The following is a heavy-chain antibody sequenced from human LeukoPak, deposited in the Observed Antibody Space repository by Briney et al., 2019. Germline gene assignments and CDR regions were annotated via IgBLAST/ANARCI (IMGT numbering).Heavy chain of an antibody. CDR2: ISNDGNNK. Sequence: GGSLRLSCAASGFPFSSYGMHWVRQAPGKGLEWVAAISNDGNNKFYADSVKGRFTMSRDNPKNTMNLQMNSLRAEDTAVYYCARSGYYFGFDPWGQGTLVTVSS. CDR1: GFPFSSYG. D-gene: IGHD3-22*01. J-gene: IGHJ5*02. V-gene: IGHV3-30*03. CDR3: ARSGYYFGFDP.